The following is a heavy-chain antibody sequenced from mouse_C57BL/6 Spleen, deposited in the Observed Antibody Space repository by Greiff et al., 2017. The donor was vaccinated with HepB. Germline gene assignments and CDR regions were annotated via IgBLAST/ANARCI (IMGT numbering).Heavy chain of an antibody. CDR1: GFTFSDYG. J-gene: IGHJ4*01. D-gene: IGHD2-2*01. CDR3: ARTNGNDDYAMDY. Sequence: EVQLVESGGGLVKPGGSLKLSCAASGFTFSDYGMHWVRQAPEKGLEWVAYISSCSSTIYYADTVKGRFTISRDNAKNTLFLQMTSLRTEDTAMNYRARTNGNDDYAMDYWGQGTSVTVSS. V-gene: IGHV5-17*01. CDR2: ISSCSSTI.